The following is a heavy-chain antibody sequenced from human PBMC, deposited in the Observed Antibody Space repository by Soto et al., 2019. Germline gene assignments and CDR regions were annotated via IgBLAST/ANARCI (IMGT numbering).Heavy chain of an antibody. D-gene: IGHD3-9*01. CDR1: GGTFSSYA. J-gene: IGHJ4*02. V-gene: IGHV1-69*12. CDR3: ARELYDIQTGPRPPYYFDY. Sequence: QVQLVQSGAEVKKPGSSVKVSCKASGGTFSSYAISWVRQAPGQGLEWMGGIIPIFGTANYAQKFQGRVTITADESTSTAYMELSSLRSEDTAVYYCARELYDIQTGPRPPYYFDYWGQGTLVTVSS. CDR2: IIPIFGTA.